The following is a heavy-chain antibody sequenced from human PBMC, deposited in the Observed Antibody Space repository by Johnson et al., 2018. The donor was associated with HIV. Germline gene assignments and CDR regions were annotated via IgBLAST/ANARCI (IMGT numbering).Heavy chain of an antibody. CDR2: ISYDASNK. J-gene: IGHJ3*02. V-gene: IGHV3-30*18. Sequence: QVQLVESGGVVVQPGGSLRLSCAASGFTFDDYGMSWVRQAPGKGLEWVAVISYDASNKYYADSVKGRFTISRDNSKNTLYLQMNSLRAEDTAVYYCAKDLILGGWAFDIWGQGTMVTVSS. CDR1: GFTFDDYG. D-gene: IGHD2-21*01. CDR3: AKDLILGGWAFDI.